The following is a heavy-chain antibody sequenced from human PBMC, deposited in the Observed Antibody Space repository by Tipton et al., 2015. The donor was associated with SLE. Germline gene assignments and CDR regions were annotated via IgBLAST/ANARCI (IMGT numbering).Heavy chain of an antibody. J-gene: IGHJ3*02. D-gene: IGHD2-21*01. V-gene: IGHV4-59*01. CDR2: IYYSGST. CDR1: GGSISSYY. Sequence: TLSLTCTVSGGSISSYYWSWFRQPPGKGLEWIGYIYYSGSTNYNPSLKSRVTISVDTSKNQFSLKLSSVTAADTAVYYCAREAWGHAFDIWGQGTMVTVSS. CDR3: AREAWGHAFDI.